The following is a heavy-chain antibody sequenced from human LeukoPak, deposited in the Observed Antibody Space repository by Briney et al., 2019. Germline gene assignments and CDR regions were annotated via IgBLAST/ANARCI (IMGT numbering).Heavy chain of an antibody. Sequence: GGSPRLSCAASGFTFSSYTMSWVRQGPGKGLEWVSVISPGGGTSTSYADSVKGRFTISRDNSKNTLYLQMNNLRADDTAIYYCARSPPLGAFDYWGQGTLVTVSS. CDR2: ISPGGGTST. J-gene: IGHJ4*02. V-gene: IGHV3-23*01. CDR3: ARSPPLGAFDY. CDR1: GFTFSSYT. D-gene: IGHD4-17*01.